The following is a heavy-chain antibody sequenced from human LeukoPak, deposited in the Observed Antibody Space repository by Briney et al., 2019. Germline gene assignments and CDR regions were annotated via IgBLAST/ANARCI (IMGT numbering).Heavy chain of an antibody. CDR1: GGSFSGYY. CDR2: INHSGST. V-gene: IGHV4-34*01. J-gene: IGHJ4*02. D-gene: IGHD2-21*01. Sequence: PSETLSLTCAVYGGSFSGYYWSWIRQPPGKGLVWIGEINHSGSTNYNPSLKSRVTISVDTSKNQFSLKLSSVTAADTAVYYCARLPTHLWWSPSPGFDYWGQGTLVTVSS. CDR3: ARLPTHLWWSPSPGFDY.